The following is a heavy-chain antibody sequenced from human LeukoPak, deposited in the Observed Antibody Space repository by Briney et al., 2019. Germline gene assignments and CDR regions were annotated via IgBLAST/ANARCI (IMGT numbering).Heavy chain of an antibody. D-gene: IGHD1-26*01. CDR1: GFTVSSNY. CDR2: IYDGGST. Sequence: GGSLRLSCAASGFTVSSNYMNWVRQAPGKGLEWVSVIYDGGSTYYSDAVRGRFTASRDPSKNTLYLQMNSLRAEDTAVYYCARLGATGYFQHWGQGTLVTVSS. J-gene: IGHJ1*01. V-gene: IGHV3-53*01. CDR3: ARLGATGYFQH.